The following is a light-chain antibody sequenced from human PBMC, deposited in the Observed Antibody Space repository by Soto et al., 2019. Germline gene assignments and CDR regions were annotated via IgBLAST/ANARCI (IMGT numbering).Light chain of an antibody. Sequence: EIQMTQSPSTLSASVGDRVTITCRASQSISNWLAWYQQKPGKAPKLLIYDASTLETGVPSRFSGSGSGPEFTLTISGLQPDDFATYYCQQYISYSRTFGQGTRVQIK. CDR3: QQYISYSRT. CDR1: QSISNW. CDR2: DAS. J-gene: IGKJ1*01. V-gene: IGKV1-5*01.